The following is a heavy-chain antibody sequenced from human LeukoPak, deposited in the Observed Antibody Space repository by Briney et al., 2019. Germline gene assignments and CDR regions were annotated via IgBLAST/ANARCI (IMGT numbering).Heavy chain of an antibody. Sequence: GSLRLSCAASGFTFGSYSMNWVRQPPGKGLEWIGEINHSGSTNYNPSLKSRVTISVDTSKNQFSLKLSSVTAADTAVYYCARRGIVVVPAAMTGASHWFDPWGQGTLVTVSS. CDR3: ARRGIVVVPAAMTGASHWFDP. V-gene: IGHV4-34*01. D-gene: IGHD2-2*01. CDR2: INHSGST. J-gene: IGHJ5*02. CDR1: GFTFGSYS.